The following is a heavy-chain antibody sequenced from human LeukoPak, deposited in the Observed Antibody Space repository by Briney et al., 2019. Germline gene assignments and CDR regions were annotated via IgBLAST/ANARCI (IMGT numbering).Heavy chain of an antibody. J-gene: IGHJ3*02. V-gene: IGHV4-59*01. CDR1: GGSISSYY. D-gene: IGHD4-17*01. CDR3: ARSPMTTVTTGPFDI. CDR2: ICNRGST. Sequence: SETLSLTCTVSGGSISSYYWSWIRQPPGKGLEWIGYICNRGSTNYNPSLKSRVTISVDTSKNQFSLKLSSVTAADTAVYYCARSPMTTVTTGPFDIWGQGTMVTVSS.